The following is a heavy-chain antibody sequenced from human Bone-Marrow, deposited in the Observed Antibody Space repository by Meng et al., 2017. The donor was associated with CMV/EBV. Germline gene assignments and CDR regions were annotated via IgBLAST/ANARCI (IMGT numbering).Heavy chain of an antibody. CDR3: ARLDRTLGWFDP. Sequence: IAGDSVSRNSGAWGRLRQSQARGLEWLGTKYGRSKWYNDYEVSVKRRINNNKDKSKNKFTLQMNSVTPEDKGVYYCARLDRTLGWFDPWGQGTLVTVSS. D-gene: IGHD1-14*01. V-gene: IGHV6-1*01. CDR1: GDSVSRNSGA. CDR2: KYGRSKWYN. J-gene: IGHJ5*02.